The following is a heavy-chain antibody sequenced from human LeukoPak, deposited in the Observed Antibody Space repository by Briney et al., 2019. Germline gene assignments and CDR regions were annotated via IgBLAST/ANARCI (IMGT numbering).Heavy chain of an antibody. CDR1: EFTFSNAW. Sequence: PGGSLRLSCAASEFTFSNAWMSWVRQAPGKGLEWVGRIKKKTEGGTTDYAAPVKGRFTISRDDSKNTLYLQMNSLETEDTAVYYCTTSPLLYCSGGRCYDYWGQGTLVTVSS. D-gene: IGHD2-15*01. J-gene: IGHJ4*02. V-gene: IGHV3-15*01. CDR3: TTSPLLYCSGGRCYDY. CDR2: IKKKTEGGTT.